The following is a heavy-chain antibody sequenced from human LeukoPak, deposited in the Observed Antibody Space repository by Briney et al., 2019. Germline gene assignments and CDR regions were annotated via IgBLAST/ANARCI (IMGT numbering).Heavy chain of an antibody. V-gene: IGHV3-48*03. J-gene: IGHJ4*02. Sequence: GGSLRLSCAASGFTFSSYEMNWVRQAPGKGLEWVSYISSSGSTIYYADSVKGRFTISRDNAKNSLYLQMNSLRAEDTAVYYCARDFLRSSWRTAFDYWGQGTLVTVSS. CDR3: ARDFLRSSWRTAFDY. CDR2: ISSSGSTI. CDR1: GFTFSSYE. D-gene: IGHD6-13*01.